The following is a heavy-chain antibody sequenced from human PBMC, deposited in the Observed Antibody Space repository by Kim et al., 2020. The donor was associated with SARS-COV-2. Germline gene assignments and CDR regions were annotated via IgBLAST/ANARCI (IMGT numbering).Heavy chain of an antibody. Sequence: SETLSLTCTVSGYSISSGYYWGWIRQPPGKGLEWIGSIYHSGSTYYNPSLKSRVTISVDTSKNQFSLKLSSVTAADTAVYYCARGRNGNAFDYWSQGTLVTVSS. CDR2: IYHSGST. D-gene: IGHD1-1*01. J-gene: IGHJ4*02. V-gene: IGHV4-38-2*02. CDR1: GYSISSGYY. CDR3: ARGRNGNAFDY.